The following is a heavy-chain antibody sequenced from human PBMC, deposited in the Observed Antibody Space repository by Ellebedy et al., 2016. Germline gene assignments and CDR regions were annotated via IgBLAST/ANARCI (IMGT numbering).Heavy chain of an antibody. CDR3: AREHNGCCHPAPFDY. CDR1: GYTLATYA. Sequence: ASVKVSCKASGYTLATYAMHWVRQAPRQRLEWMGWLTAGNGDTKYSQKFQGRVNISRDTSASTAYMELSSLTSEETAVYYCAREHNGCCHPAPFDYWGQGTLVTVSA. D-gene: IGHD2-8*01. CDR2: LTAGNGDT. V-gene: IGHV1-3*01. J-gene: IGHJ4*02.